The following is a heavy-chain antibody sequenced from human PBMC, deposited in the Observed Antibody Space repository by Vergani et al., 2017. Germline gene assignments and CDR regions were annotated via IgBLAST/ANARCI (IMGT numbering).Heavy chain of an antibody. CDR3: AREVGATTDSGAFDI. D-gene: IGHD1-26*01. V-gene: IGHV1-2*02. Sequence: QEQLVQSGSELKKPGASVKVSCKASGYTFTGYYMHWVRQAPGQGLEWMGWINPNSGGTNYAQKFQGRVTMTRDTSISTAYMELSRLRSDDTAVYYCAREVGATTDSGAFDIWGQGTMVTVSS. CDR2: INPNSGGT. J-gene: IGHJ3*02. CDR1: GYTFTGYY.